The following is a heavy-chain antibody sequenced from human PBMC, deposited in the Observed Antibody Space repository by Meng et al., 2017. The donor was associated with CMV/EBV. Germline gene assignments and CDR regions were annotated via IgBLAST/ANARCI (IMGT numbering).Heavy chain of an antibody. CDR1: GFTFSNYD. CDR2: IGTAGDT. D-gene: IGHD6-6*01. Sequence: GGSLRLSCAASGFTFSNYDMHWVRQATGKGLEWVSSIGTAGDTYYPGSVKGRFSISRDNAKNSLYLQINSLRAGDTAVYYCARGASSTDAFDFWGPGTVVTVSS. J-gene: IGHJ3*01. CDR3: ARGASSTDAFDF. V-gene: IGHV3-13*01.